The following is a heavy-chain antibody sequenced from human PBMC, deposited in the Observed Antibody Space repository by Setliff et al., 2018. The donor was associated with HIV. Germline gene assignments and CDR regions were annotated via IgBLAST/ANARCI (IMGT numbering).Heavy chain of an antibody. J-gene: IGHJ4*02. CDR3: VRGLPSGWTGYLPGLYHFDS. CDR2: INPNTGDT. Sequence: GASVKVSCKASGYIFSAYHVHWVRRAPGQGLEWMGWINPNTGDTKYAQEFQGRVTMTTDTSLNTAYMELSGLRSDDTAVYYCVRGLPSGWTGYLPGLYHFDSWGQGTLVTVSS. D-gene: IGHD3-9*01. V-gene: IGHV1-2*02. CDR1: GYIFSAYH.